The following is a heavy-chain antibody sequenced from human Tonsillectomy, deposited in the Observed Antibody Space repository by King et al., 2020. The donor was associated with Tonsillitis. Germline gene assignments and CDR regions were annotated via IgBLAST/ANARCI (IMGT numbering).Heavy chain of an antibody. CDR1: GASISSYY. CDR3: ARGLGISPWGGSGSSSFDY. V-gene: IGHV4-59*01. CDR2: IYDSGST. J-gene: IGHJ4*02. D-gene: IGHD3-10*01. Sequence: VQLQESGPGLVKPSETLSLTCTVSGASISSYYWSWIRQPPGKGLEWIGFIYDSGSTNYNPSLKSRVTISVDTSKNQFSLKLSSVTAADTAVYYCARGLGISPWGGSGSSSFDYWGQGALVTVSS.